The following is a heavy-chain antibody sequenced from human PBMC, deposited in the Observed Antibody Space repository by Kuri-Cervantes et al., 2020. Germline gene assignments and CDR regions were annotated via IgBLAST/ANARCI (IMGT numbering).Heavy chain of an antibody. V-gene: IGHV4-59*08. Sequence: GSLRLSCTVSGDSITNYYWSWIRQSPGKGLEWIGYIYYTGGTNYNPSLKSRVTISVDTSKNQFSLKLSSVTAADTAVYYCARQNQLVINAFEKWGQGTMVTVSS. J-gene: IGHJ3*02. CDR1: GDSITNYY. D-gene: IGHD1-1*01. CDR3: ARQNQLVINAFEK. CDR2: IYYTGGT.